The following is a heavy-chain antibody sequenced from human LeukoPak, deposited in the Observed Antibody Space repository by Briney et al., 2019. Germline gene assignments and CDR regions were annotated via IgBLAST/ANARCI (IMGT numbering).Heavy chain of an antibody. CDR1: GYTFTSYY. J-gene: IGHJ6*02. D-gene: IGHD2-2*01. Sequence: ASVTVSCMASGYTFTSYYMHWVRQAPGQGLEWMGIINPIGGSTSYAQKFQGRVTMTRDTSTSTVYMELSSLRSEDTAVYYCARNIVVVPAAEIYYYYYGMDVWGQGTTVTVSS. CDR2: INPIGGST. CDR3: ARNIVVVPAAEIYYYYYGMDV. V-gene: IGHV1-46*01.